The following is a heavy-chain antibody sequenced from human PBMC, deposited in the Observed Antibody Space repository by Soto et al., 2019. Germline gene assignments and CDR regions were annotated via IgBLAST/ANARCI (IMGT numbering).Heavy chain of an antibody. CDR3: TTDLWRIAVVVGSTGYFNP. D-gene: IGHD2-15*01. CDR2: IKSKSDGGTT. CDR1: GFTFSYAW. J-gene: IGHJ5*02. V-gene: IGHV3-15*01. Sequence: GGSLRLSCAASGFTFSYAWMSWVRQSPGKGLDWVGRIKSKSDGGTTEYAAPVRGRFTISRDDSKNTLYLQMNSLKTEDTAVYYCTTDLWRIAVVVGSTGYFNPWGQGTPVTVSS.